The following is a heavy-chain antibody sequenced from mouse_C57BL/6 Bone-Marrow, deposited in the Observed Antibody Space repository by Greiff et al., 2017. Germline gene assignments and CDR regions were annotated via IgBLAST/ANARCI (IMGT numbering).Heavy chain of an antibody. CDR2: IWTGGGT. V-gene: IGHV2-9-1*01. J-gene: IGHJ4*01. Sequence: QVQLQQSGPGLVAPSQSLSITCTVSGFSLTSYAISWVRQPPGTGLEWLGVIWTGGGTNYNSALKSRLSISKDNSKSQVFLKMNILQTDDTARYYCASPGLGAMDYWGQGTSVTVSS. CDR3: ASPGLGAMDY. CDR1: GFSLTSYA. D-gene: IGHD3-1*01.